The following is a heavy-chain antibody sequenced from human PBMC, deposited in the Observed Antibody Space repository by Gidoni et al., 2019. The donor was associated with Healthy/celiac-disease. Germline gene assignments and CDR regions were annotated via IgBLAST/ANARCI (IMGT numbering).Heavy chain of an antibody. CDR1: GFPCSSYG. V-gene: IGHV3-33*01. CDR3: ARGPGRDGYNFDY. J-gene: IGHJ4*02. CDR2: IGYEGSNK. D-gene: IGHD5-12*01. Sequence: QVQLVESGGGVVQPARSLSLSCAASGFPCSSYGMPWVRQAPGTGLEWVAVIGYEGSNKNYADSVKGRFTIARDNSKNTLYLQMNSLRAEDTAVYYCARGPGRDGYNFDYWGQGTLVTVSS.